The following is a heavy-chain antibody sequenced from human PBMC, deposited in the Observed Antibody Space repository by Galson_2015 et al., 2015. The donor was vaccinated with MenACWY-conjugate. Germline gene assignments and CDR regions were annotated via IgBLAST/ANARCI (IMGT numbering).Heavy chain of an antibody. CDR3: ARDPMDYGDYQYYFDY. V-gene: IGHV3-53*04. D-gene: IGHD4-17*01. CDR2: IYSGGST. CDR1: GFAVSSNY. Sequence: LRLSCEDSGFAVSSNYMSWVRQAPGKGLEWVSVIYSGGSTYYADSVKGRFTISRHNSKNTQYLQMNSLRAEDTAVYYCARDPMDYGDYQYYFDYWGQGTLVTVSS. J-gene: IGHJ4*02.